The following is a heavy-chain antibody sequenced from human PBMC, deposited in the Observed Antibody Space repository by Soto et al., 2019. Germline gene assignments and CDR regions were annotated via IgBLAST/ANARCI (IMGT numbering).Heavy chain of an antibody. J-gene: IGHJ4*02. Sequence: AASVKVSCKASGYTFTSYAMHWVRQAPGQRLEWMGWINAGNGNTKYSQKFQGRVTITRDTSASTAYMELSSLRSEDTAVYYCARQADGGYNYGYWGQGSLVTVSS. CDR3: ARQADGGYNYGY. CDR1: GYTFTSYA. V-gene: IGHV1-3*01. D-gene: IGHD5-12*01. CDR2: INAGNGNT.